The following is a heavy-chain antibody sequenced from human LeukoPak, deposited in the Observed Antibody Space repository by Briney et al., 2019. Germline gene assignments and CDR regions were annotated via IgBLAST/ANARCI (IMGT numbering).Heavy chain of an antibody. V-gene: IGHV3-48*03. Sequence: GGALRLSCVASGFTLSSYEMNWVRQAPGKGLEWISYINKSGGSRYYADSVKGRFTISRDNAKNSLYLQMNSLRVDDTAIYYCASLDYFDSSDYGDYWGQGTLVTVSS. CDR3: ASLDYFDSSDYGDY. CDR1: GFTLSSYE. CDR2: INKSGGSR. D-gene: IGHD3-22*01. J-gene: IGHJ4*02.